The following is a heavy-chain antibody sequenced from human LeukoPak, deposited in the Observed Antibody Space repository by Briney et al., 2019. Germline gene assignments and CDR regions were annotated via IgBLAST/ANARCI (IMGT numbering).Heavy chain of an antibody. CDR1: GYSFATYW. D-gene: IGHD3-22*01. CDR2: IDPSDSHS. Sequence: GESLKISCKGSGYSFATYWISRVRQMPGKGLEWMGKIDPSDSHSNYSPSFQGHVTISTDKSISTAYLQWSSLKASDTAMYYCARGDSSGYYNWFDPWGQGTLVTVSS. CDR3: ARGDSSGYYNWFDP. V-gene: IGHV5-10-1*01. J-gene: IGHJ5*02.